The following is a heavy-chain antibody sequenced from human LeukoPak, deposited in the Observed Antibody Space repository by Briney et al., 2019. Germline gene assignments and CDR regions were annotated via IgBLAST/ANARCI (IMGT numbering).Heavy chain of an antibody. V-gene: IGHV1-18*01. CDR2: ISAYNGNT. Sequence: ASVKVSCKASGYTFTSYGISWVRQAPGQGIEWMGWISAYNGNTNYAQKLQGRVTITTDTSTSTAYMELRSLRSDDTAVYYCARVDTAMGPYYFDYWGQGTLVTVFS. CDR1: GYTFTSYG. CDR3: ARVDTAMGPYYFDY. J-gene: IGHJ4*02. D-gene: IGHD5-18*01.